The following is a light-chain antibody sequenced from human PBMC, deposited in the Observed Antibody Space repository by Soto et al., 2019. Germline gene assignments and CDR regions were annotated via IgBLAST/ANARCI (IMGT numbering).Light chain of an antibody. J-gene: IGKJ4*01. CDR3: QQRSEWPST. V-gene: IGKV3-11*01. CDR2: DAS. Sequence: IVLTQSPATLSVSPGERATLSCRASQSVSSYLVWYQQKPGQVLRLLIHDASNRDTGIPARFGGSGSGTESTRTIRGLEPEESAVYYCQQRSEWPSTFGGGTKVDIK. CDR1: QSVSSY.